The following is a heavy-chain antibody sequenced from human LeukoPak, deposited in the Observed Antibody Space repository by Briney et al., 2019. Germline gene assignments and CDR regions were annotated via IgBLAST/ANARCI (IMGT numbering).Heavy chain of an antibody. CDR2: IYSGGST. CDR3: ARDRVGGNRRDDSSI. Sequence: GGSLRLSCAASGFTVSSNYMSWVRQAPGKGLEWVSVIYSGGSTYYADSVKGRFTISRDNSKNTLYLQMNSLRAEDTAVYYCARDRVGGNRRDDSSIWAQGTMVTVSS. D-gene: IGHD1/OR15-1a*01. J-gene: IGHJ3*02. CDR1: GFTVSSNY. V-gene: IGHV3-66*01.